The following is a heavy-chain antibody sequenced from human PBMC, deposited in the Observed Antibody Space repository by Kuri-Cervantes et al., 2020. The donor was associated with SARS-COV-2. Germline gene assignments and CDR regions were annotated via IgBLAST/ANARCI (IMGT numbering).Heavy chain of an antibody. CDR2: MNPNSGNT. CDR1: GYTFTSYD. D-gene: IGHD3-3*01. Sequence: ASVKVSCKASGYTFTSYDINWVRQATGQGLEWMGWMNPNSGNTGYAQKFQGRVTMTRNTSVSTAYMELSSLRSEDTAVYYCARGFAKNYYYYYYMDVWGKGTTVTVPS. J-gene: IGHJ6*03. CDR3: ARGFAKNYYYYYYMDV. V-gene: IGHV1-8*02.